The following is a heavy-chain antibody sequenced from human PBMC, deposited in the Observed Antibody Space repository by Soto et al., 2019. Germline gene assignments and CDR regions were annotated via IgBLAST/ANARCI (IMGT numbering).Heavy chain of an antibody. Sequence: QVQLQESGPGLVKPSQTLSLTCTVSGGSISSGGYYWSWIRQHPGKGLEWIGYIYYSGSTYYNPSPKSRVTITVDTSKNHFSLKLSSVTAADTAVYYCARQDVLGTRNNWFDPWGQGTLVTVSS. D-gene: IGHD7-27*01. CDR3: ARQDVLGTRNNWFDP. CDR2: IYYSGST. V-gene: IGHV4-31*03. J-gene: IGHJ5*02. CDR1: GGSISSGGYY.